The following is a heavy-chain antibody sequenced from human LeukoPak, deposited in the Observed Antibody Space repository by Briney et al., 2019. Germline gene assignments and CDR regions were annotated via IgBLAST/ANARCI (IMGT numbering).Heavy chain of an antibody. D-gene: IGHD2-21*02. CDR1: GFTFSSYS. CDR2: ISSSSSTI. J-gene: IGHJ4*02. V-gene: IGHV3-48*04. Sequence: GGSLRLSCAASGFTFSSYSMNWVRQAPGKGLEWVSYISSSSSTIYYADSVKGRFTISRDNAKNSLYLQMNSLRAEDTAVYYCARVGIVVVTAILYYFDYWGQGTLVTVSS. CDR3: ARVGIVVVTAILYYFDY.